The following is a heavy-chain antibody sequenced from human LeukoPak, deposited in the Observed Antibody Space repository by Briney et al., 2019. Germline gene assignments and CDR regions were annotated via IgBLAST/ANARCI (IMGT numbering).Heavy chain of an antibody. D-gene: IGHD3-10*01. J-gene: IGHJ4*02. CDR3: ARDDTSAHFFDY. CDR1: GFTFKIYS. Sequence: GGSLRLSCAASGFTFKIYSMNWVRQAPGKGLEWVSSISTSSSHMYYTDSVKGRFTISRDNAKNSLCLQMNTLRAEDTAVYYCARDDTSAHFFDYWGQGTLVTVSS. V-gene: IGHV3-21*01. CDR2: ISTSSSHM.